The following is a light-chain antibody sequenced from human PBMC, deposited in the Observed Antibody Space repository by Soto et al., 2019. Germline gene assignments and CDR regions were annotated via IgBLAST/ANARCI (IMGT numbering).Light chain of an antibody. J-gene: IGLJ2*01. CDR3: AAWDDSLNGHGV. CDR1: SSNIGSNT. V-gene: IGLV1-44*01. CDR2: SNN. Sequence: QSVLTQPPSASGTPGQRVTISCSGSSSNIGSNTVNWYQQLPGTAPKLLIYSNNQRPSGVPDRFSGSKSGTSASLAISGLQSEEEADYYCAAWDDSLNGHGVFGGGTKLTVL.